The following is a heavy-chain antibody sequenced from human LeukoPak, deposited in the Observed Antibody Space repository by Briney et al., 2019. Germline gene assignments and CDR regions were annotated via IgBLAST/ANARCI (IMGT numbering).Heavy chain of an antibody. CDR1: GFSFSSYW. CDR3: ARDLSEYGWFGELYC. J-gene: IGHJ4*02. Sequence: PGGSLRLSCAASGFSFSSYWMHWVRQAPGKGLVWVSRINSDGSSTSYADSVKGRFTISRDNAKNTLYLQMHSLRAEDTAVYFCARDLSEYGWFGELYCWGQGTLVTVSS. D-gene: IGHD3-10*01. V-gene: IGHV3-74*01. CDR2: INSDGSST.